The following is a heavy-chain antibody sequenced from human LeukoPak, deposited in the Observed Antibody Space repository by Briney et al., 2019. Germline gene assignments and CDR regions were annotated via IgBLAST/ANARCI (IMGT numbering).Heavy chain of an antibody. CDR2: INHSGST. CDR1: GGSISSGGYY. V-gene: IGHV4-39*07. J-gene: IGHJ3*02. CDR3: ARGTRVLDI. D-gene: IGHD1-14*01. Sequence: PSETLSLTCTVSGGSISSGGYYWSWIRQPPGKGLEWIGEINHSGSTNYNPSLKSRVTISVDTSKNQFSLKLSSVTAADTAVYYCARGTRVLDIWGQGTMVTVSS.